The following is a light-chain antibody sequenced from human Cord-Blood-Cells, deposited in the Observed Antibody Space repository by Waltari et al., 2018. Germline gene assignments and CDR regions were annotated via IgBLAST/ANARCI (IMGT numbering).Light chain of an antibody. CDR3: QAWHSSTVV. CDR2: QDS. J-gene: IGLJ2*01. V-gene: IGLV3-1*01. Sequence: SYELTQPPSVSVSPGQTASITCAGDKLGAKYACWYQQKPGQSPVLVIYQDSKRPSGIPELGAGSNAGNTATLTISGTPAMDEADYSCQAWHSSTVVFGGGTKLTVL. CDR1: KLGAKY.